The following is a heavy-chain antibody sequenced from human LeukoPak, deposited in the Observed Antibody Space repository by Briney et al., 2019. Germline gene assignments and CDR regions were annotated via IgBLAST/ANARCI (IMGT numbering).Heavy chain of an antibody. CDR1: GGSISSYY. J-gene: IGHJ5*02. Sequence: PSETLSLTCTVSGGSISSYYWSWIRQPPGKGLEWIGYIYYSGSTNYNPSLKSRVTISVDTSKNQFSLKLSSVTAADTAVYYCARGIWFGEHNWFDPWGQGTLVTVSS. CDR3: ARGIWFGEHNWFDP. D-gene: IGHD3-10*01. CDR2: IYYSGST. V-gene: IGHV4-59*08.